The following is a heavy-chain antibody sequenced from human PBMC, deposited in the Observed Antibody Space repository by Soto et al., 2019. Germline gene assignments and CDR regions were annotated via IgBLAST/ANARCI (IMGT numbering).Heavy chain of an antibody. V-gene: IGHV3-7*01. CDR1: GFTFNTYW. Sequence: EVQLVESGGDLVQPGGSLRLSCVASGFTFNTYWMSWVRQAPGKGLEWVANIKEDGSDKYYVGSVKGRFTISRDNAKNLLYLQRNSLGAGDTAMYYCARFTRGSSGDYWGQGTLVTVSS. D-gene: IGHD6-25*01. CDR3: ARFTRGSSGDY. J-gene: IGHJ4*02. CDR2: IKEDGSDK.